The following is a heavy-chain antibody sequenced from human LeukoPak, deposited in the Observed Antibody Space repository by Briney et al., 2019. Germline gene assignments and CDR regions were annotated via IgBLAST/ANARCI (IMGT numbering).Heavy chain of an antibody. CDR1: GGSISSYY. V-gene: IGHV4-59*01. CDR2: IYYSGST. CDR3: ARAAGFGELFRAYYYYYMDV. J-gene: IGHJ6*03. D-gene: IGHD3-10*01. Sequence: SETLSLTCTVSGGSISSYYWNWIRQPPGKGLEWIGYIYYSGSTNYNPSLKSRVTISVDTSKNQFSLKLSSVTAADTAVYYCARAAGFGELFRAYYYYYMDVWGKGTTVTVSS.